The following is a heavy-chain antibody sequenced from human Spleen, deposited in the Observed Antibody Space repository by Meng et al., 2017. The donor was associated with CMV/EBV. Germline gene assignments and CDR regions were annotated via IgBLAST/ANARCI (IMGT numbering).Heavy chain of an antibody. CDR3: AAGPRQYQLQSSYYYHDMAV. V-gene: IGHV3-7*01. CDR2: IKQDGSEK. D-gene: IGHD2-2*01. Sequence: GGSLRLSCAASGFSFSSYWMSWVRQAPGKGLEWVANIKQDGSEKYYVDSVKGRFTISRDNAKNSLYLQRNSLRGEDTAVYYCAAGPRQYQLQSSYYYHDMAVWGQGTTVTVSS. J-gene: IGHJ6*02. CDR1: GFSFSSYW.